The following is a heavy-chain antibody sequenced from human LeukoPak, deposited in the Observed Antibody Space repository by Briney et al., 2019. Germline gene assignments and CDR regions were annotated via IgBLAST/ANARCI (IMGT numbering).Heavy chain of an antibody. CDR3: ARDTVVFYYFDY. CDR2: IYYSGST. V-gene: IGHV4-39*07. J-gene: IGHJ4*02. Sequence: KPSETLSLTCTVSGGSISSSSYYWGWIRQPPGKGLEWIGSIYYSGSTYYNPSLKSRVTISVDTSKNQFSLKLSSVTAADTAVYYCARDTVVFYYFDYWGQGTLVTVSS. D-gene: IGHD4-23*01. CDR1: GGSISSSSYY.